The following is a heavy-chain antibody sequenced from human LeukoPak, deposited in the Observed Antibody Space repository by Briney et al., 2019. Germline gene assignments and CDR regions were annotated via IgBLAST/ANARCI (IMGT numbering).Heavy chain of an antibody. V-gene: IGHV1-2*02. CDR1: GLTFTGQY. D-gene: IGHD2-2*01. CDR2: ISPNSDGR. Sequence: GASVKVSCKASGLTFTGQYIHWVRQAPGQGLEWMGWISPNSDGRKYAQKVQGRVTRTREPSLSPAYMEVSRLKDHDTAVYYCAREGLPPAIDYWGQGTLVTVPS. CDR3: AREGLPPAIDY. J-gene: IGHJ4*02.